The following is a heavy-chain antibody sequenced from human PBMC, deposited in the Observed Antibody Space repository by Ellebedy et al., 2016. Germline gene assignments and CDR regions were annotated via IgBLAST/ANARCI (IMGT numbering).Heavy chain of an antibody. D-gene: IGHD3-22*01. CDR2: IYDGGIT. J-gene: IGHJ4*02. Sequence: SETLSLTCTVSGGSIISNNYDWGWIRQSPGKGLEWIATIYDGGITYYNPSLQSRITISVDTSRNQFSLKLSSVTPADTAVYYCARHRDSSGYYLIPDYWGQGTLVTVSS. V-gene: IGHV4-39*01. CDR3: ARHRDSSGYYLIPDY. CDR1: GGSIISNNYD.